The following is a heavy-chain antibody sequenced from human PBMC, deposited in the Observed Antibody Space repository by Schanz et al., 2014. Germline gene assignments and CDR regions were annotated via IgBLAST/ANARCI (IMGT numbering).Heavy chain of an antibody. V-gene: IGHV3-23*04. J-gene: IGHJ2*01. Sequence: EVQLVESGGGLVQPGGSLRLSCSASGFTFSDHWMSWVRQPPGKGLEWVSTISGGGGGYRPYADSVKGRFTISRDNSINTLSLQMNSLSADDTAGYYCAKGQGAVINNWYFDLWGRGTLVTVSS. D-gene: IGHD2-21*01. CDR2: ISGGGGGYR. CDR1: GFTFSDHW. CDR3: AKGQGAVINNWYFDL.